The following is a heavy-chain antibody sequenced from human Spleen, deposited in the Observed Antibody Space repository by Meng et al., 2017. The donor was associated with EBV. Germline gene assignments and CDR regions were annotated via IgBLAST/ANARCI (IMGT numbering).Heavy chain of an antibody. Sequence: QGQLQHGGAGLFKTSETLSLTCGVSGGSLSGYDWTWIRQSPGKGLEWIGEINQSGSANYNPSLKSRVTVSVDTSKNQFSLRVTSVTAADSALYYCAREAGPFFGVIVYDSWGQGTLVTVSS. CDR2: INQSGSA. CDR3: AREAGPFFGVIVYDS. J-gene: IGHJ4*02. V-gene: IGHV4-34*01. CDR1: GGSLSGYD. D-gene: IGHD3-3*01.